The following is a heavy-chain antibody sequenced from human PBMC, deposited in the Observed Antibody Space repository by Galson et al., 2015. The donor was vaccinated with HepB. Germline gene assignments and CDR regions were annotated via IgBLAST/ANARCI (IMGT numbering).Heavy chain of an antibody. CDR2: IKQDGSEK. CDR3: ARKARITMVRGVNAFDI. Sequence: SLRLSCAASGFTFSSYWMSWVRQAPGKGLEWVANIKQDGSEKYYVDSVKGRFTISRDNAKNSLYLQMNSLRAEDTAVYYCARKARITMVRGVNAFDIWGQGTMVTVSS. J-gene: IGHJ3*02. V-gene: IGHV3-7*01. D-gene: IGHD3-10*01. CDR1: GFTFSSYW.